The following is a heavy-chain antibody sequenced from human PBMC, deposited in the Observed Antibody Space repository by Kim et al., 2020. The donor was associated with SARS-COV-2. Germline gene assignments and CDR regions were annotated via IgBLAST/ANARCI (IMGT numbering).Heavy chain of an antibody. D-gene: IGHD2-2*01. CDR2: ISSSSSYT. Sequence: GGSLRLSCAASGFTFSDYYMSWIRQAPGKGLEWVSYISSSSSYTNYADSVKGRFTISRDNAKNSLYLQMNSLRAEDTAVYYCARDPGGCSSTSCPNYYYYGMDVWGQGTTVTVSS. CDR3: ARDPGGCSSTSCPNYYYYGMDV. V-gene: IGHV3-11*06. J-gene: IGHJ6*02. CDR1: GFTFSDYY.